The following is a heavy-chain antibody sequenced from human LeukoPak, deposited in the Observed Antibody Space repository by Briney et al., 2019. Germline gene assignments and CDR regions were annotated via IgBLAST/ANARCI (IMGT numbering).Heavy chain of an antibody. CDR2: INPNSGGT. V-gene: IGHV1-2*02. J-gene: IGHJ3*02. D-gene: IGHD2-15*01. CDR3: AREIVEGAFDI. Sequence: ASVKVSCKASGYTFTGYYMHWVRQAPGQGLEWMGWINPNSGGTNYAQKIQGRVTMTRDTSISTAYMELSRLRSDDTAVYYCAREIVEGAFDIWGQGTMVTVSS. CDR1: GYTFTGYY.